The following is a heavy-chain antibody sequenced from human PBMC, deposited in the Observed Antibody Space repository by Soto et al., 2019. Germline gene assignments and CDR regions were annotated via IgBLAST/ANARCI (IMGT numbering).Heavy chain of an antibody. CDR2: IYYSGST. Sequence: SETLSLTCTVSGDSISSYYWSWIRQPPWKGLEWIGYIYYSGSTNYNPSLKSRVTISVDTSKNQFSLKLSSVTAADTAVYYCAGGGYSYGYFYWGQGTLVTVSS. V-gene: IGHV4-59*08. CDR1: GDSISSYY. J-gene: IGHJ4*02. CDR3: AGGGYSYGYFY. D-gene: IGHD5-18*01.